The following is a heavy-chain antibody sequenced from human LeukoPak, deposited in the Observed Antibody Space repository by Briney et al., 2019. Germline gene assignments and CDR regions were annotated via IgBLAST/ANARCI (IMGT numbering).Heavy chain of an antibody. CDR3: ARGDFWSGYTDY. V-gene: IGHV1-8*01. J-gene: IGHJ4*02. D-gene: IGHD3-3*01. CDR2: MNPNSGNT. Sequence: SVKVSCKASGYTFTSYDINCVRQATGQGLEWMGWMNPNSGNTGYAQKFQGRVTMTRNTSISTAYMELSSLRSEDTAVYYCARGDFWSGYTDYWGQGTLVTVSS. CDR1: GYTFTSYD.